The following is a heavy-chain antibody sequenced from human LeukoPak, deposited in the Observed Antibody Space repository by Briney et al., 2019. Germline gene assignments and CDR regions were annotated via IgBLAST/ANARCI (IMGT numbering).Heavy chain of an antibody. CDR2: IKEDGSKI. J-gene: IGHJ6*02. CDR3: ARDRTYYYGSGSSYYGMDV. Sequence: GGSLRLSCAASGFTFSSYWMSWVRQAPGKGLECVANIKEDGSKIYYVDSVKGRFTISRDNAKNSLYLQMNSLRAEDTAVYYCARDRTYYYGSGSSYYGMDVWGQGTTVTVSS. CDR1: GFTFSSYW. V-gene: IGHV3-7*01. D-gene: IGHD3-10*01.